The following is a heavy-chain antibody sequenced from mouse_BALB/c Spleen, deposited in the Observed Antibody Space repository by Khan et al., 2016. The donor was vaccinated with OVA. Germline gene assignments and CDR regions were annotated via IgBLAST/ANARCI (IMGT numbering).Heavy chain of an antibody. D-gene: IGHD2-1*01. CDR1: GFNIKDTY. CDR3: ATRYGNPFAF. CDR2: IDPPNDDS. V-gene: IGHV14-3*02. J-gene: IGHJ3*01. Sequence: VQLKESGAELVKPGASVKLSCSASGFNIKDTYIHWMKQRPEQGLEWIGRIDPPNDDSKYGPKFQAKATLTADTSSNTAYLQLSSLTSEDTAVYSCATRYGNPFAFCGQGTLVSVSA.